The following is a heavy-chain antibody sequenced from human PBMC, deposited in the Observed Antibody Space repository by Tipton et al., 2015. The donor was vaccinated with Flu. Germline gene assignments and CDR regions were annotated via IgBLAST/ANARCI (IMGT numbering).Heavy chain of an antibody. CDR3: AREADHYDRSGYYPPAFDY. D-gene: IGHD3-22*01. Sequence: GSLRLSCVASGFTFRSYGMSWVRQAPGKGLEWVSAISGSGGSTYYADSVKGRLTISRDNSKNTLYLQMNSLRAEDTAVYFCAREADHYDRSGYYPPAFDYWGQGTLVTVSS. J-gene: IGHJ4*02. V-gene: IGHV3-23*01. CDR2: ISGSGGST. CDR1: GFTFRSYG.